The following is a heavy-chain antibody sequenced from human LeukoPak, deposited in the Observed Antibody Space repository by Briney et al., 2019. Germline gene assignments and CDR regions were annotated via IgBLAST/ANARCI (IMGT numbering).Heavy chain of an antibody. D-gene: IGHD2-15*01. Sequence: PGGSLRLSCAASGFTFSSHWMTWVRQAPGKGLEWVAYIKQDGSDKYYMDSGKGRFTISRDNSKNTLYLQMNSLRAEDTAVYYCARELPPVINWFDPWGQGTLVTVSS. CDR2: IKQDGSDK. CDR1: GFTFSSHW. V-gene: IGHV3-7*01. CDR3: ARELPPVINWFDP. J-gene: IGHJ5*02.